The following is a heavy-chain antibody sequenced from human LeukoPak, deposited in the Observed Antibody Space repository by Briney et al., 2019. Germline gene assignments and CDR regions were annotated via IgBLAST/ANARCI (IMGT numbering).Heavy chain of an antibody. D-gene: IGHD6-13*01. CDR1: GYTFTGYY. CDR2: ISAYNGNT. CDR3: ARDSPYSSSWYWYFDL. V-gene: IGHV1-18*04. Sequence: ASVKVSCKASGYTFTGYYTHWVRQAPGQGLEWMGRISAYNGNTNYAQKLQGRVTMTTDTSTSTAYMELRSLRSDDTAVYYCARDSPYSSSWYWYFDLWGRGTLVTVSS. J-gene: IGHJ2*01.